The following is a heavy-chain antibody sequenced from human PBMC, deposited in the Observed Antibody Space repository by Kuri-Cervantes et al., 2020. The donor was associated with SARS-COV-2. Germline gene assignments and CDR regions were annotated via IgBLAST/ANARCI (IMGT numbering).Heavy chain of an antibody. Sequence: GESLKISCKGSGYSFTSYWIGWVRQMPGKGLEWMGIIYPGDSDTRYSPSFQGQVTISADKSISIAYLQWSSLKASDTAMYYCATGLVVPAAMRDYWGQGTLVTVSS. V-gene: IGHV5-51*01. CDR3: ATGLVVPAAMRDY. CDR1: GYSFTSYW. J-gene: IGHJ4*02. D-gene: IGHD2-2*01. CDR2: IYPGDSDT.